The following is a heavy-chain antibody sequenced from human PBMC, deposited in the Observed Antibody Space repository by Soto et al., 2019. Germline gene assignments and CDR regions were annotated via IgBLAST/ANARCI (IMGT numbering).Heavy chain of an antibody. CDR1: GFTFSDYP. J-gene: IGHJ4*02. CDR3: ARDVSFVEDPLYYFDY. D-gene: IGHD3-10*01. V-gene: IGHV3-30-3*01. CDR2: ISYDGGDK. Sequence: QVQLVESGGGVVHPGRSLRLSCAASGFTFSDYPMHWVRQAPGKGLQWEAVISYDGGDKYYADSVKGRFTISRDNSKSTLYLQMNSLRAEDTAVYYCARDVSFVEDPLYYFDYWGQGTLVTDSS.